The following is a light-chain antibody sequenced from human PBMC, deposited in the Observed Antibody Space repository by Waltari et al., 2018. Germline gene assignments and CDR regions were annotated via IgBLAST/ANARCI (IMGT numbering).Light chain of an antibody. CDR3: QQYESDSPFT. J-gene: IGKJ3*01. Sequence: DIQMTQSPFTLSASVGDRVTITCRASQNINSWLAWYQQKPGKAPKLLIYKASSLESGVPSRFSGSGSGTEFTLTISSLQPDDLATYYCQQYESDSPFTFGPGTKVDIK. CDR2: KAS. CDR1: QNINSW. V-gene: IGKV1-5*03.